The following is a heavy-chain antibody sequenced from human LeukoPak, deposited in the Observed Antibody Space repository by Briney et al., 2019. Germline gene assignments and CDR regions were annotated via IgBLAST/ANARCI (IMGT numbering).Heavy chain of an antibody. Sequence: SQTLSLTCAVSGGSISSGDYSWSWIRQPPGKGLEWIGYIFQSRSTYYNPSLKSRVTISVDRSKNQFSLKLSSVTAADTAVYYCARVGSDWNDVRYNWFDPWGQGTLVTVSS. CDR1: GGSISSGDYS. CDR2: IFQSRST. J-gene: IGHJ5*02. D-gene: IGHD1-1*01. V-gene: IGHV4-30-2*01. CDR3: ARVGSDWNDVRYNWFDP.